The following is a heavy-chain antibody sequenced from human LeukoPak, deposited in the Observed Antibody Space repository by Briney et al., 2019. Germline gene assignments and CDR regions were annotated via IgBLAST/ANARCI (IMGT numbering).Heavy chain of an antibody. J-gene: IGHJ4*02. D-gene: IGHD1-7*01. Sequence: GWSLRLSCAASGFTFSGYWMHWVRQAPGKGLVWVSRSNSDGSSTSYADSVKGRFTISRDNAKNTLYLQMNSLRAEDTAVYFCARKIAGTTYFGNWGQGTLVTVSS. CDR3: ARKIAGTTYFGN. V-gene: IGHV3-74*01. CDR1: GFTFSGYW. CDR2: SNSDGSST.